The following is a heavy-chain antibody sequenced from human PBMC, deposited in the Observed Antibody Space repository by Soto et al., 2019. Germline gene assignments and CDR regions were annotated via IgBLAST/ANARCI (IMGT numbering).Heavy chain of an antibody. D-gene: IGHD3-10*01. CDR2: INAGNGNT. CDR1: GYTFTSYA. Sequence: QVQLVQSGAEVKKPGASVKVSCKASGYTFTSYAMHWVRQAPGQRLEWMGWINAGNGNTKYSQKFQGRVTITRDTSASTAYMELSSLRSEDTAVYYCARAREVRGVIDGWGQGTLVTVSS. J-gene: IGHJ5*02. V-gene: IGHV1-3*01. CDR3: ARAREVRGVIDG.